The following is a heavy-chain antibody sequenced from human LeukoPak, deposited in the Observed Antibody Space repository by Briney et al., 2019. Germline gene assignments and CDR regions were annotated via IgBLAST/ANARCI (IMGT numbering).Heavy chain of an antibody. V-gene: IGHV3-30*01. CDR3: AREGDIAAFDY. CDR2: ISYDGSNK. D-gene: IGHD6-6*01. Sequence: PGRSLRLPCAASGFTFSSYAMHWVRQAPGKGLEWVAVISYDGSNKYYADSVKGRFTISRDNSKNTLYLQMNSLRAEDTAVYYCAREGDIAAFDYWGQGTLVTVSS. CDR1: GFTFSSYA. J-gene: IGHJ4*02.